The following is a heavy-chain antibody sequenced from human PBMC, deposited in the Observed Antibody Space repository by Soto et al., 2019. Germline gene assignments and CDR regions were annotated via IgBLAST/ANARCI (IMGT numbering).Heavy chain of an antibody. V-gene: IGHV3-53*02. J-gene: IGHJ6*02. CDR3: TTYTGYGMDV. CDR1: GFIVSSKY. CDR2: IYTGGST. D-gene: IGHD3-16*01. Sequence: EVQMVETGGGLSQPGGSLRLSCAGSGFIVSSKYMTWVRQAPGKGLEWVSVIYTGGSTHYADSARGRVTISRDSSKNTVYLQMNSLRAEDAAVYYCTTYTGYGMDVWGQGTTVTVSS.